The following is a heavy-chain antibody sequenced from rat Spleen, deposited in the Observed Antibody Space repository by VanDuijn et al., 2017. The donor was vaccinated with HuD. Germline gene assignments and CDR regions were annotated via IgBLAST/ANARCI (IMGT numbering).Heavy chain of an antibody. Sequence: EVQLVESGGGLVQPGRSLKLSCVASGFTFNNYWMTWIRQAPGKGLEWVASITNTGGSTFYPDSVKGRFTISRDNAKSTLHLQMNSLRSEDTATYYCTREVTTTWAFDYWGQGVMVTVSS. CDR2: ITNTGGST. D-gene: IGHD1-1*01. CDR1: GFTFNNYW. CDR3: TREVTTTWAFDY. V-gene: IGHV5-31*01. J-gene: IGHJ2*01.